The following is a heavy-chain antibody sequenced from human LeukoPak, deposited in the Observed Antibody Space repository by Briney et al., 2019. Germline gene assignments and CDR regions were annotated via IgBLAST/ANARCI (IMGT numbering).Heavy chain of an antibody. CDR3: AREITTNGGRYFDY. CDR1: GFTFSSYW. CDR2: INTDGSST. D-gene: IGHD7-27*01. V-gene: IGHV3-74*01. Sequence: GGSLRLSCAASGFTFSSYWMHWVRNAPGKGLVWVSRINTDGSSTNYADSVKGRFTMSRDNAKNTLYLQMNSLRAEDTAVYSCAREITTNGGRYFDYWGQGTLVTVSS. J-gene: IGHJ4*02.